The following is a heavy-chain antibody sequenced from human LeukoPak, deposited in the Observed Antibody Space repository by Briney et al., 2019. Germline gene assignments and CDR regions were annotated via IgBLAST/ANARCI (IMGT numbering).Heavy chain of an antibody. J-gene: IGHJ6*02. D-gene: IGHD3-10*01. CDR1: GFTFSSYA. Sequence: GGSLRLSCAASGFTFSSYAMHWVRQAPGKGLEWVAVISYDGSNKYYADSVKGRFTISRDNSKNTLYLQMNSLRAEDTAVYYCARSTMVRGVIIYPIDYYYGMDVWGQGTTVTVSS. V-gene: IGHV3-30-3*01. CDR2: ISYDGSNK. CDR3: ARSTMVRGVIIYPIDYYYGMDV.